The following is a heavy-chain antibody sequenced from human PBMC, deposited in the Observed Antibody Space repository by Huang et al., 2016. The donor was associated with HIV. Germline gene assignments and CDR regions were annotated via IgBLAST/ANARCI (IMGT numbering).Heavy chain of an antibody. J-gene: IGHJ4*02. CDR2: LFDDGNT. V-gene: IGHV4-39*01. CDR3: AAMVRGVISYFDY. Sequence: QLQLQESGPGLVKPSETLSLTCTVSDGSISSSSYYWGWIRQPPGKGLEWIATLFDDGNTYYNPSLKSRVTISVDTSKNQFSLNLSSVTAADTAVYYCAAMVRGVISYFDYWGQGTLVTVSS. CDR1: DGSISSSSYY. D-gene: IGHD3-10*01.